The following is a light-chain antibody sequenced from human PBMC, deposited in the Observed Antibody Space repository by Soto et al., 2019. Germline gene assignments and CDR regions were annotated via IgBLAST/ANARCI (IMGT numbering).Light chain of an antibody. CDR3: QQYYISSPWT. J-gene: IGKJ1*01. V-gene: IGKV1-5*03. Sequence: DIQMTQSPSTLSASVGDRVTITCRASQSVSGWLAWYQQKPGKAPKLLIYKASSLESGVPSRFSGSGSRTHFTLTISSLQPDDFATYYCQQYYISSPWTFGQGTKVEVK. CDR1: QSVSGW. CDR2: KAS.